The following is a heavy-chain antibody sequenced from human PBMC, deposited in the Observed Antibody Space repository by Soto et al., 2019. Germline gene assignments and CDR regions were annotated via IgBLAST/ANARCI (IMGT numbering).Heavy chain of an antibody. Sequence: QVQLVESGGGVVQPGRSLRLSCXAXXXXXXXYGMXXVXQXXXKXLEWVAVISYDGSNKYYADSVKGRFTISRDNSKNTLYLQMNSLRAEDTAVYYCAIXSSGWYPLDYWGQGTLVTVSS. D-gene: IGHD6-19*01. CDR3: AIXSSGWYPLDY. CDR2: ISYDGSNK. V-gene: IGHV3-30*03. CDR1: XXXXXXYG. J-gene: IGHJ4*02.